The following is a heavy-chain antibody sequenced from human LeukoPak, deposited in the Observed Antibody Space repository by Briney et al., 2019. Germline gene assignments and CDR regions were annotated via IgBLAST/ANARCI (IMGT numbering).Heavy chain of an antibody. CDR2: IYSGGST. Sequence: GGSLRLSCAVSGITFSSFWMSWVRQAPGKGLEWVSVIYSGGSTYYADSVKGRFTISRDNSKNTLYLQMNSLRAEDTAVYYCARGPVDSSGWYEGYWGQGTLVTVSS. CDR1: GITFSSFW. D-gene: IGHD6-19*01. V-gene: IGHV3-66*01. J-gene: IGHJ4*02. CDR3: ARGPVDSSGWYEGY.